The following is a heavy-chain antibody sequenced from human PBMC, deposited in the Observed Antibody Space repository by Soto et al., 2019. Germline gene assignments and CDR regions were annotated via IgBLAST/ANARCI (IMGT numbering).Heavy chain of an antibody. CDR3: TAGKVPAMDV. D-gene: IGHD3-10*01. CDR2: IKSETDGGTT. V-gene: IGHV3-15*01. J-gene: IGHJ6*03. Sequence: VQLVESGGGLVEPGGTLTLSCAASGFTFSNALMTWVRQAPGKGLEWVGRIKSETDGGTTDFAAPLRGRFTISRDDSENTLYLQMSNLKIEDTAVYYCTAGKVPAMDVWGKGTTVTVSS. CDR1: GFTFSNAL.